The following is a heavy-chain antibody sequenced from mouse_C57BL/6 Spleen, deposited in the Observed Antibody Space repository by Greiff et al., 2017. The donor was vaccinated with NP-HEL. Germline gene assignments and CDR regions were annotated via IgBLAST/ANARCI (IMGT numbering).Heavy chain of an antibody. D-gene: IGHD2-1*01. CDR1: GYTFTDYY. J-gene: IGHJ3*01. CDR3: AALYSKFAY. Sequence: EVQLQQSGPELVKPGASVKISCKASGYTFTDYYMNWVKQSHGKSLEWIGDINPNNGGTSYNQKFKGKATLTVDKSSSTAYMELRSLTSEDSAVYYCAALYSKFAYWGQGTLVTVSA. V-gene: IGHV1-26*01. CDR2: INPNNGGT.